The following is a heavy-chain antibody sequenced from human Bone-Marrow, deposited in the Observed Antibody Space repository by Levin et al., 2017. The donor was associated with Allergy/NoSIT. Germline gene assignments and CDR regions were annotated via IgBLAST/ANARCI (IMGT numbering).Heavy chain of an antibody. Sequence: QAGGSLRLSCGASGFTFSSYTMGWVRQAPGKGLEWVSDINKSGSATYYADSVKGRFTISRDNSKNTLSLQMNSLRAEDAALYYCAKAGLGGSAYDYWGQGTLVAVSS. CDR3: AKAGLGGSAYDY. J-gene: IGHJ4*02. V-gene: IGHV3-23*05. D-gene: IGHD5-12*01. CDR2: INKSGSAT. CDR1: GFTFSSYT.